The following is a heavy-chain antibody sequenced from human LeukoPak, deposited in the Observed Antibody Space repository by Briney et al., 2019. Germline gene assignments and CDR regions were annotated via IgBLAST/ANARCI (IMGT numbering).Heavy chain of an antibody. J-gene: IGHJ4*02. CDR3: AKLPPYCSGGSCYPVDY. D-gene: IGHD2-15*01. Sequence: PGGSLRLSCAASGFTFSSYGMHWVRQAPGKGLEWVAVISYDGSNKYYADSVKGRFTIPRDNSKNTQHLQMNSLRAEDTAVYYCAKLPPYCSGGSCYPVDYWGQGTLVTVSS. CDR2: ISYDGSNK. CDR1: GFTFSSYG. V-gene: IGHV3-30*18.